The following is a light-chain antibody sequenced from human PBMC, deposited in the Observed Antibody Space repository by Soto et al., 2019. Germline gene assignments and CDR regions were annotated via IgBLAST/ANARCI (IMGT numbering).Light chain of an antibody. CDR1: QGISGW. V-gene: IGKV1-12*01. CDR3: QQATISQLT. CDR2: AAS. J-gene: IGKJ4*01. Sequence: DIQMTQSPSSVSASVGDRVTITCRASQGISGWLAWYQQKPGKAPKLLIYAASTLETGVPSRFSGGRSGTDFTLTINNLQPEDFATYYCQQATISQLTFGGGTKAEIK.